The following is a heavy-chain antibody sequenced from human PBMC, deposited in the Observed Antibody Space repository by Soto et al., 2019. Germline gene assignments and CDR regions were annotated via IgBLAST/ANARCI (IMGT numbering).Heavy chain of an antibody. V-gene: IGHV1-3*01. CDR1: GYTFANYA. J-gene: IGHJ6*02. D-gene: IGHD3-16*01. CDR2: INAGNGNT. Sequence: QVRLVQSGTEVKKPGASVMVSCKATGYTFANYAIHWVRQAPGLDFEWMGWINAGNGNTRNSQKVQGRVTFTRDTSATTAHMEVGSLRFEDTAVYYGARDLSGWGLTNGHFGADVWGQGTKVIVSS. CDR3: ARDLSGWGLTNGHFGADV.